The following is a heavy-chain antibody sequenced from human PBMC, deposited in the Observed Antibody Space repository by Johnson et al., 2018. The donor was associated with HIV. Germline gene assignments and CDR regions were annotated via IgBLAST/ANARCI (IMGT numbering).Heavy chain of an antibody. CDR2: ISSDGSNK. CDR3: ARGPILEWLSGDGFDM. V-gene: IGHV3-30*03. D-gene: IGHD3-3*01. CDR1: GFTFSSYG. J-gene: IGHJ3*02. Sequence: QVQLVESGGGVDQPGRSLRLSCAASGFTFSSYGMHWVRQAPGKGLEWVAFISSDGSNKYFAVSVTGRFSISRDNSKNTLYLQMNSLTAEDTAMYYCARGPILEWLSGDGFDMWGQGTKVTV.